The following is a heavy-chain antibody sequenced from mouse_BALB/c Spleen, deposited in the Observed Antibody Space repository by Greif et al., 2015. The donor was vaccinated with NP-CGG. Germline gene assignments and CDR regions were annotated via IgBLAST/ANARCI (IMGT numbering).Heavy chain of an antibody. D-gene: IGHD1-1*01. Sequence: EVQRVESGGGLVQPGGSLKLSCAASGFTFSSYTMSWVRQTPEKRLEWVAYISNGGGSTYYPDTVKGRFTISRDNAKNTLYLQMSSLKSEDTAMYYCARLITTVVADAMDYWGQGTSVTVSS. CDR3: ARLITTVVADAMDY. J-gene: IGHJ4*01. CDR2: ISNGGGST. CDR1: GFTFSSYT. V-gene: IGHV5-12-2*01.